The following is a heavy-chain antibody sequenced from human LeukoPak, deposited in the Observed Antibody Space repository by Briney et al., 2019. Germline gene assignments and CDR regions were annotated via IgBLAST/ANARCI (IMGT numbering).Heavy chain of an antibody. CDR1: GFTFSDYY. D-gene: IGHD3-22*01. CDR3: AREESTMTLDY. CDR2: ISSSGSTI. J-gene: IGHJ4*02. V-gene: IGHV3-11*01. Sequence: GGSLRLSCAASGFTFSDYYMSWIRQAPGKGLEWVSYISSSGSTIYYADSVKGRFTIPRDNAKNSLYLQMNSLRAEDTAVYYCAREESTMTLDYWGQGTLVTVSS.